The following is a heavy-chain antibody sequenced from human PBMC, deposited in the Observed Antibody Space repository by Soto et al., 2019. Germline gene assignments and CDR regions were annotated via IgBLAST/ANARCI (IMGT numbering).Heavy chain of an antibody. J-gene: IGHJ4*03. CDR3: AGMPTLSQYYDFWSGYYGGFFDY. V-gene: IGHV4-30-4*01. CDR2: IYYSGSS. CDR1: ARSISSGDYY. Sequence: PXESLSLAFTLAARSISSGDYYWRWVLQPPGKGLEGIGYIYYSGSSYYNPSLKSRVTISVDTSKNQFSLKLSSVTAADTAVYYCAGMPTLSQYYDFWSGYYGGFFDYWGQGTLVTVSS. D-gene: IGHD3-3*01.